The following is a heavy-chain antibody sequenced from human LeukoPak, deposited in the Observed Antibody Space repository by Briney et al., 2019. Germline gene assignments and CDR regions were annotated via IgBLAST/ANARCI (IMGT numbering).Heavy chain of an antibody. Sequence: ASVKVSCKASGYTFTSYYMHWVRQAPGQGLEWMGIINPSGGSTSYAQKFQGRVTMTRDMSTSTAYMELSSLRSEDTAVYYCARDHGYYDFWSGYSSNWFDPWGQGTLVTVSS. J-gene: IGHJ5*02. CDR1: GYTFTSYY. CDR2: INPSGGST. D-gene: IGHD3-3*01. CDR3: ARDHGYYDFWSGYSSNWFDP. V-gene: IGHV1-46*01.